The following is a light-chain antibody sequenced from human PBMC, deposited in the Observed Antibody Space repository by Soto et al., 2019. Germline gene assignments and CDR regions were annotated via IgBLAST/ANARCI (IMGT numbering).Light chain of an antibody. CDR1: SSDVGAYNY. V-gene: IGLV2-23*02. J-gene: IGLJ2*01. CDR3: CSYAGSSTLDVV. Sequence: QSALTQPASVSGSPGQSITISCTGTSSDVGAYNYVSWYQQHPGKAPKLMIYEVSYRPSGVSNRFSGSKSGNTASLTISGLQAEDEADYYCCSYAGSSTLDVVFGGGTKVTVL. CDR2: EVS.